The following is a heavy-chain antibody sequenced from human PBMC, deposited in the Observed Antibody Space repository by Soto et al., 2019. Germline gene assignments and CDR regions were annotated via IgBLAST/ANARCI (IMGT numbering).Heavy chain of an antibody. V-gene: IGHV4-59*01. CDR3: ARGWGFGSYYYYFDY. D-gene: IGHD3-22*01. Sequence: SETLSLTCSVSNGSISTYYWTWIRQPPGKGLEWIGYIHYSGNTNYNPSLKSRLTMSADTSRNQISLKLTSVTAADAAVYFCARGWGFGSYYYYFDYWGRGSLVTVPS. CDR1: NGSISTYY. J-gene: IGHJ4*02. CDR2: IHYSGNT.